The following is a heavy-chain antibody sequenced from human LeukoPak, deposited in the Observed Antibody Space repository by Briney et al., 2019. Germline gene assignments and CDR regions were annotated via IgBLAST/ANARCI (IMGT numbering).Heavy chain of an antibody. V-gene: IGHV3-23*01. CDR1: GFTFSFYA. CDR2: ISNSGGST. D-gene: IGHD2-15*01. CDR3: ASQIPRDNVVVIGS. J-gene: IGHJ4*02. Sequence: GGSLRLSCAAPGFTFSFYAMSWVRQAPGKGLEWVSAISNSGGSTSYTDCVKGRFTISRDNSKNTLYLQMNSLRVEDTAVYYCASQIPRDNVVVIGSWGQGTLVTVSS.